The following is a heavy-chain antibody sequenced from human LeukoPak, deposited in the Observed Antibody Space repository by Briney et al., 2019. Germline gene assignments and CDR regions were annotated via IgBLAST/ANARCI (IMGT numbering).Heavy chain of an antibody. CDR1: GFTFSTYV. D-gene: IGHD5-12*01. J-gene: IGHJ4*02. V-gene: IGHV3-23*01. Sequence: GGSLRLSCAASGFTFSTYVMNWVRQAPGKGLEWVSAISGSGGRTYYADSVKGRFTVSRDNSKNTLYLQMNSLRAEDTAVYFCAKDQYSGYGPLDYWGQGTLVTVSS. CDR3: AKDQYSGYGPLDY. CDR2: ISGSGGRT.